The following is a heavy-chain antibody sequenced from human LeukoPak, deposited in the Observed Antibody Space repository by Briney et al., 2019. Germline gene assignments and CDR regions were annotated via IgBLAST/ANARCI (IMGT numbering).Heavy chain of an antibody. CDR1: GFTFSDYY. V-gene: IGHV3-11*06. Sequence: GGSLRLSCAASGFTFSDYYMSWIRQAPGKGLEWVSYISSSSSYTNYADSVKGRFTISRDNAKNSLYLKMNSLRAEDTAVYYCARVPSSISSTAIIFYYFDYWGQGTLVTVSS. CDR3: ARVPSSISSTAIIFYYFDY. CDR2: ISSSSSYT. D-gene: IGHD2-21*02. J-gene: IGHJ4*02.